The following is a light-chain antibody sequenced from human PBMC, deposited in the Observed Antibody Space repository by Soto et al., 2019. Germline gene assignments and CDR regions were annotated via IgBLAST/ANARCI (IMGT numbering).Light chain of an antibody. CDR3: QQYGSSGT. V-gene: IGKV3-20*01. CDR1: QSVSSD. J-gene: IGKJ1*01. CDR2: DAS. Sequence: EIVLTQSPATLPSFPGDRVTLSCRASQSVSSDLAWYHQKPGQAPRLLIYDASSRATGIPDRFSGSGSGTDFTLTISRLEPEDFAVYYCQQYGSSGTFGQGTKVDI.